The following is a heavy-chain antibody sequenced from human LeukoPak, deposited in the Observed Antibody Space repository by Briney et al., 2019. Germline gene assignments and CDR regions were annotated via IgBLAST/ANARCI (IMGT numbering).Heavy chain of an antibody. V-gene: IGHV4-59*01. J-gene: IGHJ6*03. CDR1: GGSISSYY. CDR2: IYYSRST. Sequence: SETLSLTCSVSGGSISSYYWSWIRQPPGKGLEWIGYIYYSRSTNYNPSLKSRVTISVDTSKNQFSLRLSSVTAADTAVYYCARDHAHYDILTGYYYYYYMDVWGKGTTVTVSS. D-gene: IGHD3-9*01. CDR3: ARDHAHYDILTGYYYYYYMDV.